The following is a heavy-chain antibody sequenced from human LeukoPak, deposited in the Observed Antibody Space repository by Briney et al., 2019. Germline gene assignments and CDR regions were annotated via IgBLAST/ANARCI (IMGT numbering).Heavy chain of an antibody. CDR1: GFTVSSNY. V-gene: IGHV3-21*04. Sequence: GGSLRLSCAASGFTVSSNYMSWVRQAPGKGLEWVSSISSSSSYIYYADSVKGRFTISRDNSKNTLYLQMNSLRAEDTAVYYCAKGGSGSYSDYFDYWGQGTLVTVSS. J-gene: IGHJ4*02. CDR3: AKGGSGSYSDYFDY. D-gene: IGHD3-10*01. CDR2: ISSSSSYI.